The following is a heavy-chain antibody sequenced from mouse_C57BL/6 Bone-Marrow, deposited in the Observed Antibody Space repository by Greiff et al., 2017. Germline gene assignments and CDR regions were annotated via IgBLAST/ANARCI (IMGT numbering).Heavy chain of an antibody. CDR3: ARFYYDYDGFAY. CDR2: IYPRSGNT. Sequence: QVQLQQSGAELARPGASVKLSCKASGYTFTSYGISWVKQRTGQGLEWIGEIYPRSGNTYYNEKFKGKATLTADKSSSTAYMELRSLTSDDSAVYFCARFYYDYDGFAYWGQGTLVTVSA. V-gene: IGHV1-81*01. D-gene: IGHD2-4*01. J-gene: IGHJ3*01. CDR1: GYTFTSYG.